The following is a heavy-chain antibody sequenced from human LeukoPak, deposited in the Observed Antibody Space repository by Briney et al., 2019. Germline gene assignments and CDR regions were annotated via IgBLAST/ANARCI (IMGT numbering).Heavy chain of an antibody. V-gene: IGHV3-73*01. D-gene: IGHD1-26*01. CDR3: TRWAPTAPLFAY. Sequence: GGSLKLSCAASGFTFSGSAMHWGREASGKGLGWGGRLRSKANSNATGYAASVTGRFTLSRADSKNTAALQMNSLKPEDTAVYYCTRWAPTAPLFAYWGQGTLVTVSS. CDR1: GFTFSGSA. J-gene: IGHJ4*02. CDR2: LRSKANSNAT.